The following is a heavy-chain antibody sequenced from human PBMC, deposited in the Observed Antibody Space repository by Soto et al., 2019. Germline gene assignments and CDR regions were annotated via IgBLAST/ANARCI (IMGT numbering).Heavy chain of an antibody. V-gene: IGHV1-69*13. Sequence: ASVKVSCKASGGTFSSYSISWVRQAPGQGLEWMGGIIPIFGTANYAQKFQGRVTITADESTSTAYMELSSLRSEDTAVYYCARGQARPDYDILTGYCGYYYYYMDVWGKGTTVTVSS. CDR2: IIPIFGTA. D-gene: IGHD3-9*01. CDR3: ARGQARPDYDILTGYCGYYYYYMDV. CDR1: GGTFSSYS. J-gene: IGHJ6*03.